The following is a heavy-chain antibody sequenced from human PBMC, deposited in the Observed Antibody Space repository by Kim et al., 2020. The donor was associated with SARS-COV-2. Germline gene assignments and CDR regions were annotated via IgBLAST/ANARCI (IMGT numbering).Heavy chain of an antibody. J-gene: IGHJ3*02. V-gene: IGHV3-9*01. Sequence: GGSLRLSCAASGFTFGDHAMHWVRQAPGKGLEWVSGIGWNSNNKDYADSVKGRFTISRDNAKNSLYLQMNSLRAEDTALYYCAKDKFWFGELRTRSALDAFDIWGQGTMVTVSS. CDR1: GFTFGDHA. CDR2: IGWNSNNK. D-gene: IGHD3-10*01. CDR3: AKDKFWFGELRTRSALDAFDI.